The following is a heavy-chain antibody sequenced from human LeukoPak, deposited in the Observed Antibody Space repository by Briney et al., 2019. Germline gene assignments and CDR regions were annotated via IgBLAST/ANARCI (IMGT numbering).Heavy chain of an antibody. Sequence: SVKVSCKASGYTFTNYYMHWVRQAPGQGLEWMGWINPNSGGTNYAQKFQGRVTMTRDTSINTAFMELSSLRSDDTAVYYCARTTSFDYWGQGTLVTVSS. V-gene: IGHV1-2*02. J-gene: IGHJ4*02. CDR2: INPNSGGT. CDR1: GYTFTNYY. D-gene: IGHD4-17*01. CDR3: ARTTSFDY.